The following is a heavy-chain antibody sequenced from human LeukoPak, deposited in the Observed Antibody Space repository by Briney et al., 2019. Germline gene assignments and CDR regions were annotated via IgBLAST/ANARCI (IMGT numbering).Heavy chain of an antibody. CDR3: ARLKQTMTGFFGPGEY. Sequence: PSQTLSLTCTVSGGSISSGGYYWTWIRQHPGKGLEWIGYIYYSGSTYYNPSLKSRVTISVDTSKNQFSLKLSSVTAADTSVYYCARLKQTMTGFFGPGEYWGQGTLVTVSS. V-gene: IGHV4-31*03. CDR2: IYYSGST. D-gene: IGHD3-9*01. CDR1: GGSISSGGYY. J-gene: IGHJ4*02.